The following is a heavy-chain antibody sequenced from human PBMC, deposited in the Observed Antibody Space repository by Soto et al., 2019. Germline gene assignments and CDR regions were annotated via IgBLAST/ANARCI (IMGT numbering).Heavy chain of an antibody. D-gene: IGHD1-26*01. V-gene: IGHV3-9*01. J-gene: IGHJ4*02. CDR1: GFAYEDYA. CDR3: ARDPRGSGPIFDC. CDR2: IRWSSGTI. Sequence: PGGSLRLSCAASGFAYEDYAMSWVRQAPGKGLEWISGIRWSSGTIDYADSVKGRFTLSRDNAKNSLFLQMSSLRAEDTAVYYCARDPRGSGPIFDCWGQGALVTVSS.